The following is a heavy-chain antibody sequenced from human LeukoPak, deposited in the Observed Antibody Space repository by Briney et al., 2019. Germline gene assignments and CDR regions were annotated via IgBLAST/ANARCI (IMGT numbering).Heavy chain of an antibody. D-gene: IGHD5-24*01. CDR2: ISSSSSYI. J-gene: IGHJ3*02. CDR1: GFTFSNAW. CDR3: ASGGRDGYNFAGDAFDI. Sequence: GGSLRLSCAASGFTFSNAWMNWVRQAPGKGLEWVSTISSSSSYIYYADSVKGRFTISRDNAKNSLYLQMNSLRAEDTAVYYCASGGRDGYNFAGDAFDIWGQGTMVTVSS. V-gene: IGHV3-21*01.